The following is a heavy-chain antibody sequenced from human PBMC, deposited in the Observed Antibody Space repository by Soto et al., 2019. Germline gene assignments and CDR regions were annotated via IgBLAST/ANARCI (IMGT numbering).Heavy chain of an antibody. J-gene: IGHJ4*02. CDR3: ARDARYYDSSGYYY. D-gene: IGHD3-22*01. CDR1: GFTFSSYS. CDR2: ISSSSSTI. V-gene: IGHV3-48*02. Sequence: GGSLRLSCAASGFTFSSYSMNWVRQAPGKGLEWVSYISSSSSTIYYADSVKGRFTISRDNAKNSLYLQMNSLRDEDTAVYYCARDARYYDSSGYYYWGQGTLVTVSS.